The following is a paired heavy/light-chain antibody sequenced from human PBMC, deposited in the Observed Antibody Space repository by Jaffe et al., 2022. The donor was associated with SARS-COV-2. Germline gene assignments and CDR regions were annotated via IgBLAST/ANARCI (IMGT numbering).Light chain of an antibody. CDR3: MQALQTPQT. Sequence: DIVMTQSPLSLPVTPGEPASISCRSSQSLLHSNGYNYLDWYLQKPGQSPQLLIYLGSNRASGVPDRFSGSGSGTDFTLKISRVEAEDVGVYYCMQALQTPQTFGPGTKVDIK. J-gene: IGKJ3*01. CDR2: LGS. CDR1: QSLLHSNGYNY. V-gene: IGKV2-28*01.
Heavy chain of an antibody. D-gene: IGHD6-19*01. Sequence: QVQLVQSGAEVKKPGASVKVSCKASGYTFTSYAMHWVRQAPGQRLEWMGWINAGNGNTKYSQKFQGRVTITRDTSASTAYMELSSLRSEDTAVYYCARDPVAGPFYYYYGMDVWGQGTTVTVSS. CDR2: INAGNGNT. V-gene: IGHV1-3*01. J-gene: IGHJ6*02. CDR3: ARDPVAGPFYYYYGMDV. CDR1: GYTFTSYA.